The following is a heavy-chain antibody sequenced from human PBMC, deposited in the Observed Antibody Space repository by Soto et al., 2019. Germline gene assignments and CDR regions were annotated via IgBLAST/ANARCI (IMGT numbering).Heavy chain of an antibody. Sequence: PGGSLRLSCAASGFTFSTYGMHWVRQVPGKGLEWVAVISYDGSNTYYADSVKGRFSISRDNSKNTLYLQMNSLTAEDTAVYYCALPTKYNSGGFGLIDFWGQGALVTVSS. D-gene: IGHD6-19*01. CDR2: ISYDGSNT. CDR3: ALPTKYNSGGFGLIDF. V-gene: IGHV3-30*03. J-gene: IGHJ4*02. CDR1: GFTFSTYG.